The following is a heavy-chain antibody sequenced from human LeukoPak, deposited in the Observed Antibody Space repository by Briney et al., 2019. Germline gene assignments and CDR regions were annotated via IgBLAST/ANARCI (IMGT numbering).Heavy chain of an antibody. CDR3: ASHKWELLDY. V-gene: IGHV3-30*03. CDR2: ISYDGSNK. J-gene: IGHJ4*02. D-gene: IGHD1-26*01. CDR1: GFTFSSYG. Sequence: PGGSLRLSCAASGFTFSSYGMHWVRQAPGEGLEWVAVISYDGSNKYYADSVKGRFTISRDNSKNTLYLQMNSLRAEDTAVYYCASHKWELLDYWGQGTLVTVSS.